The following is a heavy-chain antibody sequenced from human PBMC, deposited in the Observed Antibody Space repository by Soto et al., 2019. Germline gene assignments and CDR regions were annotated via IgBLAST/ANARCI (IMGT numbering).Heavy chain of an antibody. V-gene: IGHV4-34*01. J-gene: IGHJ4*02. D-gene: IGHD6-6*01. CDR1: GGSFSGYY. CDR3: ARGVSIAARLYYFDY. CDR2: INHSGST. Sequence: SETLSLTCAVYGGSFSGYYWSWIRQPPGKGLEWIGEINHSGSTNYNPSLKSRVTISVDTSKNQFSLKLSSVTAADTAVYYCARGVSIAARLYYFDYWGQGTLVTVSS.